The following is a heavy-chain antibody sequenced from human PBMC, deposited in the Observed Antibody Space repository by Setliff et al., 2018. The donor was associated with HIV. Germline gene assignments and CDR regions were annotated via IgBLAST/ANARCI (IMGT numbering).Heavy chain of an antibody. J-gene: IGHJ4*02. Sequence: PGESLTISCEASGYNFNSYWIGWVRQMPGKGLEWVAVIYPGDSETRYGPSFQGRVTISADKSISTAYLQWGSLKASDTAMYYCAMFFSGTPFDFWGQGTLVTVSS. D-gene: IGHD1-26*01. CDR3: AMFFSGTPFDF. CDR1: GYNFNSYW. V-gene: IGHV5-51*01. CDR2: IYPGDSET.